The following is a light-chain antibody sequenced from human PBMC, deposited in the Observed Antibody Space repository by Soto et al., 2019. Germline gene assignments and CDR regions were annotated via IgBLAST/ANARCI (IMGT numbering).Light chain of an antibody. CDR2: DAS. Sequence: DIHMTQSPSTLSASVLYRVTITCRASQSISSWLAWYQQKPGKAPKLLIYDASSLESGVPSRFSGSGSGTEFTLTISSLQPDDFATYYCQQYQGTFGQGTKVDIK. J-gene: IGKJ1*01. CDR3: QQYQGT. V-gene: IGKV1-5*01. CDR1: QSISSW.